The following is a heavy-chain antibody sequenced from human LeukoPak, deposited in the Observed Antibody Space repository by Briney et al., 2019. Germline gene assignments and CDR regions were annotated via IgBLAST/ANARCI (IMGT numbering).Heavy chain of an antibody. J-gene: IGHJ4*02. D-gene: IGHD3-22*01. CDR1: GGSISSGDYY. CDR3: ARGRDSDC. V-gene: IGHV4-30-4*08. Sequence: SSETLSLTCTVSGGSISSGDYYWSWIRQPPGKGLEWIGYIYYSGSTYYNPSLKSRVTISVDMSKNQFSLKLSSVTVADTAVYYCARGRDSDCWGQGTLVTVSS. CDR2: IYYSGST.